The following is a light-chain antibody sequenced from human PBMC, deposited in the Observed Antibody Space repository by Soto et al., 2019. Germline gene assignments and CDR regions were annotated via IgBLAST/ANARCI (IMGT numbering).Light chain of an antibody. Sequence: EVVMTQSPATLPVSPGGRVTLSCRASQSVGSNLAWYQQRPCQPPRLLIYGASTRDTGVPTRFSGSGSGTEFTLTITKLQSQYLVGYYCQQYNIWPSWTLGQGTKVESK. CDR3: QQYNIWPSWT. V-gene: IGKV3D-15*01. CDR2: GAS. J-gene: IGKJ1*01. CDR1: QSVGSN.